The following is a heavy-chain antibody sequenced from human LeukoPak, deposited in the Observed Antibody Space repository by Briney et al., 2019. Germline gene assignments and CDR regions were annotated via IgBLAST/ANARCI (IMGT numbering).Heavy chain of an antibody. CDR3: ARGGLTLYSYGRYFDY. J-gene: IGHJ4*02. V-gene: IGHV4-31*03. Sequence: PSETLSLTCTVSGGSISSGGYYWSWIRQHPGKGLEWIGYIYYSGSTYYNPSLQSRLTISVDTSKNQFSLKLSSVTAADTAVYYCARGGLTLYSYGRYFDYWGQGTLATVSS. D-gene: IGHD5-18*01. CDR1: GGSISSGGYY. CDR2: IYYSGST.